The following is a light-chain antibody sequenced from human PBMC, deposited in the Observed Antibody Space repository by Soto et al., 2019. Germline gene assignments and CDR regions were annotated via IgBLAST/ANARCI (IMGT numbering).Light chain of an antibody. Sequence: EIGLTQSPATLSLSPGERATLSCRASQSVSSYLAWYQQKPGQAPRLLIYDASNRATGIPARFSGSGSGTDFTLTISSLEPEDFAVYYCQQRSNWPQFTFGPGTKVDIK. J-gene: IGKJ3*01. CDR1: QSVSSY. V-gene: IGKV3-11*01. CDR2: DAS. CDR3: QQRSNWPQFT.